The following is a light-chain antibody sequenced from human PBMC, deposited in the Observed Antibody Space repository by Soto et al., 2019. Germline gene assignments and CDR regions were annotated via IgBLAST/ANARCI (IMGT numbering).Light chain of an antibody. V-gene: IGLV2-8*01. CDR1: SSDVGGYNY. Sequence: QSALTQPPSASGSPGQSVTISCTGTSSDVGGYNYVSWYQQHPGKVPKLMVYEVNKRPSGVPDRCSGSKSGNTASLTVSGLQAEAEDDYYCTSYAGGNNVFGTGTKLTVL. CDR2: EVN. J-gene: IGLJ1*01. CDR3: TSYAGGNNV.